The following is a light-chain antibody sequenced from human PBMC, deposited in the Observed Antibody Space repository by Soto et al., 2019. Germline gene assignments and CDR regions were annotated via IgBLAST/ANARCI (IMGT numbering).Light chain of an antibody. Sequence: EIVMTQCPATRCLSAGERATLSCGAGQRVSSTFAWYQQKPGQAPRLLIYGASTRPTGLPARFSGSGSGTDFTLTISSLQSEDFAVYYGQQYKTWPPITFRQGTRLEIK. V-gene: IGKV3-15*01. J-gene: IGKJ5*01. CDR2: GAS. CDR3: QQYKTWPPIT. CDR1: QRVSST.